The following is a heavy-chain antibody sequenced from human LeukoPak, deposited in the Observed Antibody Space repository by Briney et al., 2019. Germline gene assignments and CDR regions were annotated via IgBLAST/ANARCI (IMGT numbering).Heavy chain of an antibody. D-gene: IGHD3-16*01. CDR2: ISSDRSTI. CDR3: ARDLLYAFDI. CDR1: GFTFSNFG. J-gene: IGHJ3*02. V-gene: IGHV3-48*02. Sequence: GGSLRLSCAVSGFTFSNFGMNWVRQAPGKGLEWVSYISSDRSTIDYADSVKGRFTISRDNAKNSLYLQMNSLRDKDTAVYYCARDLLYAFDIWGQGTMVTVSS.